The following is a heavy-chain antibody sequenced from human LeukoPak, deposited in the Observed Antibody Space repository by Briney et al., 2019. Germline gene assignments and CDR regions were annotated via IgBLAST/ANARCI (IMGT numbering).Heavy chain of an antibody. CDR3: ARDLGQPYDISGAWFDP. J-gene: IGHJ5*02. D-gene: IGHD3-9*01. CDR1: GGSISSGGYY. CDR2: IYYSGST. Sequence: SQTLSLTCTVSGGSISSGGYYWSWIRQHPGKGLEWIGYIYYSGSTYYNPSLKSRVTISVDTSKNQFSLKLSSVTAADTAVYYCARDLGQPYDISGAWFDPWGQGTLVTVSS. V-gene: IGHV4-31*03.